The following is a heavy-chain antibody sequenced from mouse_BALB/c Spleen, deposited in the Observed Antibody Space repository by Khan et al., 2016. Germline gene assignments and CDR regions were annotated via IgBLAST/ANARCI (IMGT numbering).Heavy chain of an antibody. J-gene: IGHJ4*01. Sequence: QVQLQQSGAELVRPGTSVKVSCKASGYAFTNYLIEWVKQRPGQGLEWIGVINPGSGGTNYNEKFKGKATLTADKSSSTAYMQLSSLTSDDSAVYFCARWGLYAMDYWGQGTSVTVSS. CDR1: GYAFTNYL. CDR3: ARWGLYAMDY. CDR2: INPGSGGT. V-gene: IGHV1-54*01. D-gene: IGHD3-1*01.